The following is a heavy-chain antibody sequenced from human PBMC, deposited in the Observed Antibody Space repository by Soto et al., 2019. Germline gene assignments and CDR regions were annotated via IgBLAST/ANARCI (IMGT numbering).Heavy chain of an antibody. Sequence: SVKVSCKASGGTFSSYAISWVRQAPGQGLEWMGGIIPIFGTANYAQKFQGRVTITADESTSTAYMELSSLRSEDTAVYYCARDMGGYGYYYYGMDVWGQGTTVTVSS. V-gene: IGHV1-69*13. D-gene: IGHD2-8*02. J-gene: IGHJ6*02. CDR2: IIPIFGTA. CDR1: GGTFSSYA. CDR3: ARDMGGYGYYYYGMDV.